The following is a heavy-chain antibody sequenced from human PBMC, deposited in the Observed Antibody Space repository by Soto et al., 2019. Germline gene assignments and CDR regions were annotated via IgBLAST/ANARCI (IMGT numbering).Heavy chain of an antibody. CDR2: IYYSGST. D-gene: IGHD4-17*01. J-gene: IGHJ5*02. CDR1: GGSISSYY. CDR3: ARAASIDYGDYVYNWFDP. Sequence: QVQLQESGPGLVKPSETLSLTCTVSGGSISSYYWSWIRKPPGKGLEWIGYIYYSGSTNYNPSLKSRVTISVDTSKNQFSLKLSSVTAADTAVYYCARAASIDYGDYVYNWFDPWGQGTLVTVSS. V-gene: IGHV4-59*01.